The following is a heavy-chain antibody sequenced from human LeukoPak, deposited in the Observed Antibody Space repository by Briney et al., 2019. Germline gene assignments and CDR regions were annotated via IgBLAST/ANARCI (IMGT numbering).Heavy chain of an antibody. V-gene: IGHV5-51*01. CDR1: GYSFTTYW. J-gene: IGHJ4*02. D-gene: IGHD3-10*01. CDR3: ARHLNYYGSGVGDY. CDR2: IYPGDSDT. Sequence: GESLKISFKGSGYSFTTYWIGWVRQMPGKGLEWMGIIYPGDSDTRYSPSFQGQVTISADKSITTAYLQWSSLKASDTAMYYCARHLNYYGSGVGDYWGQGTLVTVSS.